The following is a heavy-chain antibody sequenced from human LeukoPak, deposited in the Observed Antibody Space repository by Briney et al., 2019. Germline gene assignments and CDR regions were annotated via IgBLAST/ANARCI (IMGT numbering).Heavy chain of an antibody. CDR1: GGSISSYY. Sequence: SETLSLTCTVSGGSISSYYWSWIRQPPGKGLEWIGCIYYSGSTNYNPSPKSRVTISVDPSKNQFSLTLSSVTAADKAVYYCARHAYGDHFDYWGQGTLVTVSS. D-gene: IGHD4-17*01. CDR2: IYYSGST. CDR3: ARHAYGDHFDY. J-gene: IGHJ4*02. V-gene: IGHV4-59*08.